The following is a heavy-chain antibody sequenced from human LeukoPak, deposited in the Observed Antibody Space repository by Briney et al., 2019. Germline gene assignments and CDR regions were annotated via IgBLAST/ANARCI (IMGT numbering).Heavy chain of an antibody. J-gene: IGHJ2*01. D-gene: IGHD4-17*01. V-gene: IGHV3-48*04. CDR1: GFTFSSYS. CDR3: ASDLYGDYSKTFGHFDL. Sequence: QPGGSLRLSCAASGFTFSSYSMNWVRQAPGKGLEWVSYISSSSSTIYYADSVKGRFTISRDNAKNSLYLQMNSLRAEDTAVYYCASDLYGDYSKTFGHFDLWGRGTLVTVSS. CDR2: ISSSSSTI.